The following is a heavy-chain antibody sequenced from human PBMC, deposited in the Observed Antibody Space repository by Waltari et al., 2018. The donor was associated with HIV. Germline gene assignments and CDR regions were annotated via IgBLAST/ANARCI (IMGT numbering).Heavy chain of an antibody. CDR3: ARAGKQLEEVFPTYYFDY. Sequence: QVQLQESGPGLVKPSETLSLTCTVSGGSISSYYWSWIRQPPGKGLEWIGYIYYSGSTTYNPPLKSRGTISVDTSKTQFSLKLSSVTAADTAVYYCARAGKQLEEVFPTYYFDYWGQGTLVTVSS. J-gene: IGHJ4*02. CDR2: IYYSGST. CDR1: GGSISSYY. D-gene: IGHD6-6*01. V-gene: IGHV4-59*01.